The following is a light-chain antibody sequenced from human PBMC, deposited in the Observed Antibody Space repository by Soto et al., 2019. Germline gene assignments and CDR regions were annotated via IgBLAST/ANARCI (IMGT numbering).Light chain of an antibody. J-gene: IGKJ4*01. CDR3: QQYDNLLT. CDR2: DAS. Sequence: DIQMTQSPSSLSASVGDRVTITCQASQDISNYLNWYQQKPGKAPKLLIYDASNLETGVPSRFSGSGSGTDFTFTISSLQPEDIATYYCQQYDNLLTFGGGNKVDIK. CDR1: QDISNY. V-gene: IGKV1-33*01.